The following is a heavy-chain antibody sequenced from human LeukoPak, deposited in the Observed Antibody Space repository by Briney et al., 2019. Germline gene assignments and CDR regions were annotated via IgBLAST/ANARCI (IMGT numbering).Heavy chain of an antibody. J-gene: IGHJ4*02. Sequence: GGSLRLSCAASGFTFSSYSRNWVRQAPGKGLEWVSYISSSSSTIYYADSVKGRFTISRDNAKNSLYLQMNSLRAEDTAVYYCATAQTYYYDSSGLYWGQGTLVTVSS. D-gene: IGHD3-22*01. CDR3: ATAQTYYYDSSGLY. CDR1: GFTFSSYS. V-gene: IGHV3-48*01. CDR2: ISSSSSTI.